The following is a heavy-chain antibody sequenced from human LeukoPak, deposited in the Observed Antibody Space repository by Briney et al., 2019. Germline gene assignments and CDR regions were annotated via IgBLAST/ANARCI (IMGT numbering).Heavy chain of an antibody. D-gene: IGHD5-18*01. CDR2: IYYSGST. CDR1: GGSISSGDYY. Sequence: PSETLSLTCTVSGGSISSGDYYWSWIRQPPGKGLEWIGYIYYSGSTYYNPSLKSRVTISVDTSKNQFSLKLSSVTAADTAVYYCASLAGVQLMDYWGQGTLVTVSS. J-gene: IGHJ4*02. V-gene: IGHV4-30-4*01. CDR3: ASLAGVQLMDY.